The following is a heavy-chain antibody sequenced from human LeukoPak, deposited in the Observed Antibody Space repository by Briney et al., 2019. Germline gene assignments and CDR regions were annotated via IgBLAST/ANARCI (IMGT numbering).Heavy chain of an antibody. CDR3: ALDYDILTGRPYYFDY. D-gene: IGHD3-9*01. J-gene: IGHJ4*02. CDR2: IIPIFGTA. V-gene: IGHV1-69*13. Sequence: SVKVSCKASGGTFSSYAISWVRQAPGQGLEWIGGIIPIFGTANYAQKFQGRVTITADESTSTAYMELSSLRSEDTAVYYCALDYDILTGRPYYFDYWGQGTLVTVSS. CDR1: GGTFSSYA.